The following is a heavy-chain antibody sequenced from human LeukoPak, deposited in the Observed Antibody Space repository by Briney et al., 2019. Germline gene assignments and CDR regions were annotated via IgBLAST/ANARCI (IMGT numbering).Heavy chain of an antibody. J-gene: IGHJ4*02. V-gene: IGHV3-23*01. CDR1: GFIFSSHG. Sequence: GGSLRLSCAASGFIFSSHGMNWVRQAPGKGLEWVSGISPSGDITYYADSVKGRFTISRDNSKNTLYLQMNSLRAEDTAVYYCAKDPLRAAAGIGDYFDYWGQGTLVTVSS. CDR2: ISPSGDIT. D-gene: IGHD6-13*01. CDR3: AKDPLRAAAGIGDYFDY.